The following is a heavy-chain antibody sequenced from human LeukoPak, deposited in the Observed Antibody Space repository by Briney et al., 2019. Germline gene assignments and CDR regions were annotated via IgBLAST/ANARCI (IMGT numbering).Heavy chain of an antibody. Sequence: GGSLRLSCAASGFTFSNYWMSWVRQAPGKGLEWVANIKEDGSKISYVDSVKGRFTISRDDAKNSLYLQMNSLRAEDTALYYYAKDTAAGRYSGSYGGMDVWGQGTTVTVSS. CDR3: AKDTAAGRYSGSYGGMDV. D-gene: IGHD1-26*01. V-gene: IGHV3-7*03. CDR2: IKEDGSKI. CDR1: GFTFSNYW. J-gene: IGHJ6*02.